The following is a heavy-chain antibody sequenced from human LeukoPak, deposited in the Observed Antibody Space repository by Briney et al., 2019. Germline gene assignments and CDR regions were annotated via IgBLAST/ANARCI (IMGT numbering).Heavy chain of an antibody. J-gene: IGHJ4*02. D-gene: IGHD1-20*01. V-gene: IGHV3-30*04. CDR2: ISYDGSNK. CDR1: GFTFSSYA. Sequence: PGRSLRLSCAASGFTFSSYAMHWVRQAPGKGLEWVAVISYDGSNKYYADSVKGRFTISRDNSKNTLYLQMNSLRPEDTAVYYCASSGAPYNWNSPFDYWGQGTLATVSS. CDR3: ASSGAPYNWNSPFDY.